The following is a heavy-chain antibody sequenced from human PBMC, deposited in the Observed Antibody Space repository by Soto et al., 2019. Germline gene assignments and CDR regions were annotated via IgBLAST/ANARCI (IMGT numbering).Heavy chain of an antibody. CDR1: GFTFRDYS. V-gene: IGHV3-11*01. J-gene: IGHJ5*02. CDR2: ISSSGTTT. Sequence: QEQLVESGGGLVKPGGSLRLSCAASGFTFRDYSMSWIRQTPGKGLEWISFISSSGTTTNYADSVKGRFTISRDNAKNSLYLQMNSLRAEDTAVYYCARDILTGYNWFDPWGQGTLVTVSS. D-gene: IGHD3-9*01. CDR3: ARDILTGYNWFDP.